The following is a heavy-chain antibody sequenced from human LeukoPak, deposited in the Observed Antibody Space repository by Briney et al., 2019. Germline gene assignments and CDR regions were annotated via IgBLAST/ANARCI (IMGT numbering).Heavy chain of an antibody. V-gene: IGHV1-46*01. CDR3: ARGGEYSSWYGWFDP. CDR2: INPSGGST. Sequence: ASVTVSCKASGYTFTSYYMHWVRQAPGQGLEWVGIINPSGGSTSYAQKFQGRVIMTRDTSTSTVYMELNSLRSEDTAVYYCARGGEYSSWYGWFDPWGQGTLVTVSS. CDR1: GYTFTSYY. J-gene: IGHJ5*02. D-gene: IGHD6-6*01.